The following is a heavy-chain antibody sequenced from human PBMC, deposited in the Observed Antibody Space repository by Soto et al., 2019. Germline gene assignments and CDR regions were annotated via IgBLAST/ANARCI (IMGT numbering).Heavy chain of an antibody. J-gene: IGHJ6*02. CDR2: IYPGDSDT. V-gene: IGHV5-51*01. Sequence: GESLKISCKGSGYSFTSYWIGWVRPMPGKGLEWMGIIYPGDSDTRYNPSFQGQVTISADKSISTAYLQWSSLKASDTAMYYCASASFWSGYFSYGMDVWGQGTTVTVSS. D-gene: IGHD3-3*01. CDR3: ASASFWSGYFSYGMDV. CDR1: GYSFTSYW.